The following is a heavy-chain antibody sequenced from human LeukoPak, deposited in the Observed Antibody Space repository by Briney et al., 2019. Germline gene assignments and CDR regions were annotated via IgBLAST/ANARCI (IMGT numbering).Heavy chain of an antibody. CDR3: ARVGYAGRCTNGVCYSVDAFDI. Sequence: PSQTLSLTCTVSGGSISSGDYYWSWIRQPPGKGLEWIGYIYYSGSTYYNPSLKSRVTISVDTSKNQFSLKLSSVTAADTAVYYCARVGYAGRCTNGVCYSVDAFDIWGQGTMATVSS. CDR2: IYYSGST. CDR1: GGSISSGDYY. V-gene: IGHV4-30-4*01. D-gene: IGHD2-8*01. J-gene: IGHJ3*02.